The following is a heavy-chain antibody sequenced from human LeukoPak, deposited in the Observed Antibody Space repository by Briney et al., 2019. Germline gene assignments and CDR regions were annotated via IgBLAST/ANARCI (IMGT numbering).Heavy chain of an antibody. CDR1: GGSISSYY. CDR2: IYYSGST. V-gene: IGHV4-59*01. J-gene: IGHJ3*02. CDR3: ARGFDFWSGYYRDDAFDI. D-gene: IGHD3-3*01. Sequence: PSETLSLTCTVSGGSISSYYWSWIRQPPGKGLEWIGYIYYSGSTNYNPSLKSRVTISVDTSKNQFSLELSSVTAADTAVYYCARGFDFWSGYYRDDAFDIWGQGTMVTVSS.